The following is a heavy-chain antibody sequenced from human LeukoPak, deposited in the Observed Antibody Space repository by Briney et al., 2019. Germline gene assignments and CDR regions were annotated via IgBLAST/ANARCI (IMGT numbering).Heavy chain of an antibody. J-gene: IGHJ4*02. CDR3: ARDKAVASYFDY. CDR1: GFTFSSYS. V-gene: IGHV3-21*01. CDR2: ISSSSSSYI. Sequence: PGGSLRLSCAASGFTFSSYSMNWVRQAPGKGLEWVSSISSSSSSYIYYADSVKGRFTISRDNAKNSLYLQMNSLRAEDTAVYYCARDKAVASYFDYWGQGTLVTVSS. D-gene: IGHD6-19*01.